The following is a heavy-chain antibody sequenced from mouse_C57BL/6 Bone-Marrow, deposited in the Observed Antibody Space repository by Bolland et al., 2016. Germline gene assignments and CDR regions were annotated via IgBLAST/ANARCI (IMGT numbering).Heavy chain of an antibody. CDR2: DSSTI. CDR3: ARWLLPYYAMDH. Sequence: DSSTINYAPSLKDKFIISRDNAKNTLYLQMSKVRSEDTALYYCARWLLPYYAMDHWGQGTS. V-gene: IGHV4-1*01. D-gene: IGHD2-3*01. J-gene: IGHJ4*01.